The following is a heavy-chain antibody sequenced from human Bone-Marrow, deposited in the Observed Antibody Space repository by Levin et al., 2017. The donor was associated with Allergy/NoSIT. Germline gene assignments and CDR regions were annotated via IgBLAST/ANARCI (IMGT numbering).Heavy chain of an antibody. CDR1: GFDFNTHD. Sequence: PGGSLSLSCRGSGFDFNTHDMNWVRQAPGQGLEWVSSISGNSHYVYYADSVKGRFSISRDNAKNSMFLHMNSLRVEDTAVYYCARSQGRSGWSYYYYGMDVWGRGTTLTVSS. CDR3: ARSQGRSGWSYYYYGMDV. D-gene: IGHD6-19*01. CDR2: ISGNSHYV. V-gene: IGHV3-21*06. J-gene: IGHJ6*02.